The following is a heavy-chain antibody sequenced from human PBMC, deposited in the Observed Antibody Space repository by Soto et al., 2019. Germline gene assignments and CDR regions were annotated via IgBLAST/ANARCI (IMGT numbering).Heavy chain of an antibody. CDR3: ARENRYYGSGSYYYYYGMDV. V-gene: IGHV4-4*02. CDR2: IYHSGST. J-gene: IGHJ6*01. CDR1: VGSISISNW. Sequence: PSEALTLTCAFSVGSISISNWWSWFRQPPVKGLEWIGEIYHSGSTNYNPSLKSRVTISVDKSKNQFSLKLSSVTAADTAVYYCARENRYYGSGSYYYYYGMDVWGQGTTFTVSS. D-gene: IGHD3-10*01.